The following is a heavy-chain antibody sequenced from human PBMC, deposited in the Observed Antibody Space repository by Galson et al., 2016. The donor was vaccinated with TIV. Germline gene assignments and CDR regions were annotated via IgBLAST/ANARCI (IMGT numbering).Heavy chain of an antibody. CDR1: GGTFSSYA. Sequence: SVKVSCKASGGTFSSYAISWVRQAPGQGLEWMGGIIPIFGTANYAQKFQGRVTITADESTSTAYMELSSLRSEDTAVYYCARRPAAITIFGVDYYYGMDVWGQGTTVTVSS. V-gene: IGHV1-69*13. CDR2: IIPIFGTA. CDR3: ARRPAAITIFGVDYYYGMDV. J-gene: IGHJ6*02. D-gene: IGHD3-3*01.